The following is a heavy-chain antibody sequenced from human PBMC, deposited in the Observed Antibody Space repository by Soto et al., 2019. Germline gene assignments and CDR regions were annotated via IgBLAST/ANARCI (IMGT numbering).Heavy chain of an antibody. CDR3: AKSGDSAGWGIDF. D-gene: IGHD6-19*01. CDR2: INGGSDSI. CDR1: GCMFDSFA. V-gene: IGHV3-48*02. J-gene: IGHJ4*02. Sequence: EVQLVESGGGLVQPGGSLRLYCVGSGCMFDSFAMNWVRQAPGKGLEWVSYINGGSDSIYYAESVKGRFTISRDNARNSLSLQMNSLSDEDTAVYYCAKSGDSAGWGIDFWGQGTLVTVSS.